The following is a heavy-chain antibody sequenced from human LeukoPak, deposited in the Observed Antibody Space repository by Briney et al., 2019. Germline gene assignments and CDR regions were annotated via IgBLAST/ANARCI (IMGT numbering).Heavy chain of an antibody. V-gene: IGHV4-34*01. J-gene: IGHJ5*02. CDR1: GGSFSGYY. CDR3: ARGRRGQWLVSGWQKQRYNWFDP. D-gene: IGHD6-19*01. CDR2: INHSGST. Sequence: SETLSLTCAVYGGSFSGYYWSWIRQPPGKGLEWIGEINHSGSTNYNPSLKSRVTISVDTSKNQFSLKLSSVTAADTAVYYCARGRRGQWLVSGWQKQRYNWFDPWGQGTLVTVSS.